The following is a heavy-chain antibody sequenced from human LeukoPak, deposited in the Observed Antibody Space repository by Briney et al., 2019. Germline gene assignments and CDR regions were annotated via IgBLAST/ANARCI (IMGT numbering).Heavy chain of an antibody. D-gene: IGHD3-10*01. CDR1: GGSISSYY. Sequence: SETLSLTCSVSGGSISSYYWSWIRQPAGKGLEWIGRMHTSGGTNYNPSLKSRLTMSVDTSKNQFSLKLSFVTAADTAVYYCARDSYYYGSGSYYLDYWGQGTLVTVSS. CDR2: MHTSGGT. J-gene: IGHJ4*02. V-gene: IGHV4-4*07. CDR3: ARDSYYYGSGSYYLDY.